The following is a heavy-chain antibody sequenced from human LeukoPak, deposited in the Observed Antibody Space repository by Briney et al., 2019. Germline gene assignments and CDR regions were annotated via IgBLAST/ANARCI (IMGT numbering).Heavy chain of an antibody. CDR2: ISVSGDST. J-gene: IGHJ4*02. D-gene: IGHD3-16*01. Sequence: PGGSLRLSCAASGFTFNNYAMSWVRQAPGKGLEWVSAISVSGDSTYYADSVKGRFTISRDNSKDTLYLQVNSLRAEDTAVYFCAKDGGFTVPPYYFDFWGQGTLVTVSS. V-gene: IGHV3-23*01. CDR1: GFTFNNYA. CDR3: AKDGGFTVPPYYFDF.